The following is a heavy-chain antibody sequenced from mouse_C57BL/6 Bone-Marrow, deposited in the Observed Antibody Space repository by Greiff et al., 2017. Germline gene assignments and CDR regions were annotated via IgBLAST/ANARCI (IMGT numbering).Heavy chain of an antibody. Sequence: VQLQQSGAELARPGASVKLSCKASGYTFTSYGISWVKQRTGQGLEWIGEIYPRSGNTYYNEKVKGKATLTADKSSSTAYMELRSLTSEDSAVYFCARSEGTYYYGSSYVAYWGQGTLVTVSA. CDR3: ARSEGTYYYGSSYVAY. CDR1: GYTFTSYG. V-gene: IGHV1-81*01. J-gene: IGHJ3*01. D-gene: IGHD1-1*01. CDR2: IYPRSGNT.